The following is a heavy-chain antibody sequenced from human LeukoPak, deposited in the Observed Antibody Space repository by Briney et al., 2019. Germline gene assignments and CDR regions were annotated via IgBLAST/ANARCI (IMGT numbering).Heavy chain of an antibody. V-gene: IGHV1-18*01. CDR3: ARAEGEPGAGWGMDV. Sequence: ASVKVSCKASGYTFTSYGISWVRQAPGQGLEWMGWISAYNGNTNYAQKLQGRVTMTTDTSTSTAYMELRSLRSDDTAVYYCARAEGEPGAGWGMDVWGQGTTVTVSS. CDR1: GYTFTSYG. J-gene: IGHJ6*02. CDR2: ISAYNGNT. D-gene: IGHD1-26*01.